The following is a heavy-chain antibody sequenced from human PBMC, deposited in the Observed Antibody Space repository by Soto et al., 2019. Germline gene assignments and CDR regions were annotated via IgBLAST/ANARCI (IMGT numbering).Heavy chain of an antibody. CDR3: AREDMSGTYYFDY. V-gene: IGHV4-61*01. CDR2: MYYSGIT. CDR1: GAPVSSGTHF. J-gene: IGHJ4*02. D-gene: IGHD1-26*01. Sequence: PSDTLSLTCTFSGAPVSSGTHFWTWIRQPPGKGLEWIGYMYYSGITNSNPALKSRVTLSVDRSRNQFSLSLNSVTAADTAVYYCAREDMSGTYYFDYWGPGIQVTVSS.